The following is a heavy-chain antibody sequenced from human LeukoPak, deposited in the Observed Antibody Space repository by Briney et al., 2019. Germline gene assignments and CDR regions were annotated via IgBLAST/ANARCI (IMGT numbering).Heavy chain of an antibody. D-gene: IGHD3-9*01. CDR1: GYTFTTYA. CDR3: AREHDILTAYCIDV. V-gene: IGHV1-3*01. CDR2: INAGNGNT. J-gene: IGHJ6*02. Sequence: ASVKVSCKASGYTFTTYAIHWVRQAPGQSLEWMGWINAGNGNTKYSQKFQGRVTIARDTSASTAYMELSSLRSEDTAVYFCAREHDILTAYCIDVWGQGTTVTVSS.